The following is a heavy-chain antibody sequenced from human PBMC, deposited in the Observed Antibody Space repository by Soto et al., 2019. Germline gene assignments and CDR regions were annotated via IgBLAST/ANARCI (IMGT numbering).Heavy chain of an antibody. V-gene: IGHV3-33*01. Sequence: GGSLRLSCAASGFTFSSYGMHWVRQAPGKGLEWVAVIWYDGSNKYYADSVKGRFTISRDNSKNTLYLQMNSLRAEDTAVYYCAREIITIFGGGARVRAFDIWGQGTMVTVSS. CDR3: AREIITIFGGGARVRAFDI. CDR1: GFTFSSYG. J-gene: IGHJ3*02. D-gene: IGHD3-3*01. CDR2: IWYDGSNK.